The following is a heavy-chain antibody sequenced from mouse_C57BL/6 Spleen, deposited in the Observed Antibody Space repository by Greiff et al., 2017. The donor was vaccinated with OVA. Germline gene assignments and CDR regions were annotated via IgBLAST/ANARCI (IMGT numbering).Heavy chain of an antibody. CDR3: ARWGGYFAMDY. Sequence: EVQRVESGGGLVKPGGSLKLSCAASGFTFSDYGMHWVRQAPEKGLEWVAYISSGSSTIYYADTVKGRFTISIDNAKNTLFLQMTSLRSEDTAMYYCARWGGYFAMDYWGQGTSVTVSS. J-gene: IGHJ4*01. CDR1: GFTFSDYG. CDR2: ISSGSSTI. V-gene: IGHV5-17*01.